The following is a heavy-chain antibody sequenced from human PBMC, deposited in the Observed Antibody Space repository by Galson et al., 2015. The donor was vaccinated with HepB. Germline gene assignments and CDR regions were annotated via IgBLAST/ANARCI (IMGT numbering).Heavy chain of an antibody. D-gene: IGHD3-10*01. Sequence: LRLSCAASGFTFDDYTMHWVRQAPGKSLEWVSLISWDGVTTYYTNSVKGRFTISRDNSKHSLFLQMNSLRTQDTALYYCVKDLTYYYGSGISRAYGLDVWGQGTTVTVAS. CDR3: VKDLTYYYGSGISRAYGLDV. CDR1: GFTFDDYT. V-gene: IGHV3-43*01. J-gene: IGHJ6*02. CDR2: ISWDGVTT.